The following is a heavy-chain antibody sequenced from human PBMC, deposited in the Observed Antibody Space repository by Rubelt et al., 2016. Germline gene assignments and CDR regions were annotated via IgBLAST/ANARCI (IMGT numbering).Heavy chain of an antibody. CDR1: GFTFGSHW. V-gene: IGHV3-7*01. CDR2: IRPDGSDI. Sequence: GLVQPGGSLRLSCAASGFTFGSHWMSWVRQAPGKGLEWVASIRPDGSDIHYVDSLKGRFTISRDNAKNSLYLQMNSLRVEDTAVYYCARAGDGYNMVFDDWGQGTLVTVSS. D-gene: IGHD5-24*01. CDR3: ARAGDGYNMVFDD. J-gene: IGHJ4*02.